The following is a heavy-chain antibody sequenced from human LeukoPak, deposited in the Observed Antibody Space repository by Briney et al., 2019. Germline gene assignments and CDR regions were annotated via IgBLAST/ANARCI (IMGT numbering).Heavy chain of an antibody. J-gene: IGHJ4*02. Sequence: PSQTLSLTCTVSGGSISSGSYSWSWIRQPAGKGLEWIGRVYTSGSTNYNPSLKSRVTISVDTSKNQFSLKLSSVTAADTAVYYCARGLRIPPYFDYWGQGTLVTVSS. CDR3: ARGLRIPPYFDY. D-gene: IGHD5-12*01. CDR2: VYTSGST. CDR1: GGSISSGSYS. V-gene: IGHV4-61*02.